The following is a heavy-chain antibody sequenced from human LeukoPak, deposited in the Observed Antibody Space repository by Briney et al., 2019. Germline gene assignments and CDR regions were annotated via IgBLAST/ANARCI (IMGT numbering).Heavy chain of an antibody. CDR2: ICYSGTT. CDR1: GAFITSSPYF. CDR3: ARGRGYDPVVFYFDS. Sequence: SETLSLTCSVSGAFITSSPYFWGWIRQTPGKGLEWVGSICYSGTTYYNPSLTSRVTISEDSSKNQFSLRLHSLTAADTAIYYCARGRGYDPVVFYFDSWGQGTAVIVSS. V-gene: IGHV4-39*07. J-gene: IGHJ4*02. D-gene: IGHD2-15*01.